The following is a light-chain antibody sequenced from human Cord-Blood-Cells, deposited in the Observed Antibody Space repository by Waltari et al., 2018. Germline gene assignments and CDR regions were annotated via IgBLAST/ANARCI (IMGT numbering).Light chain of an antibody. CDR1: SSDVGGYNY. CDR3: SSYTSSSTYV. V-gene: IGLV2-14*01. Sequence: QSALTQPAPESESPGQPTTISCTGTSSDVGGYNYVSWYQQHPGKAPKLKIYEVSNRPSGVSNRFSGSKSGNTASLTISGLQAEDDADYYCSSYTSSSTYVFGTGTKVTVL. J-gene: IGLJ1*01. CDR2: EVS.